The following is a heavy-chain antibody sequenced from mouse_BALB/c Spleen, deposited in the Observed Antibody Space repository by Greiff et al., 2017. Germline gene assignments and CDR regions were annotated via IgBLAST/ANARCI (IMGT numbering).Heavy chain of an antibody. CDR3: AREEDDYDRAWFAY. V-gene: IGHV1-14*01. Sequence: EVQLQQSGPELVKPGASVKMSCKASGYTFTSYVMHWVKQKPGQGLEWIGYINPYNDGTKYNEKFKGKATLTSDKSSSTAYMELSSLTSEDSAVYYCAREEDDYDRAWFAYWGQGTLVTVSA. CDR2: INPYNDGT. CDR1: GYTFTSYV. J-gene: IGHJ3*01. D-gene: IGHD2-4*01.